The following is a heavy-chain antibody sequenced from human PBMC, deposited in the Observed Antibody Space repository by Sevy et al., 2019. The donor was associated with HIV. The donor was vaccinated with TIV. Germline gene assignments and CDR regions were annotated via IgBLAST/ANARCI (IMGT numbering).Heavy chain of an antibody. V-gene: IGHV3-30-3*01. Sequence: GGSLRLSCAASGFTFSSYAMHWVRQAPGKGLEWVAVISYDGSNKYYADSVKGRFTISRDNSKNTLYLQMNSLRAEDTAVYYCAGDRLHSPYSSSPSVHWGQGTLVTVSS. D-gene: IGHD6-13*01. CDR3: AGDRLHSPYSSSPSVH. CDR1: GFTFSSYA. CDR2: ISYDGSNK. J-gene: IGHJ4*02.